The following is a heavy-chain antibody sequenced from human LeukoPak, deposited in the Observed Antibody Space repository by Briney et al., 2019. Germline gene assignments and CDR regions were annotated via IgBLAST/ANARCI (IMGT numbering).Heavy chain of an antibody. J-gene: IGHJ3*02. CDR2: NYHSGST. D-gene: IGHD3-3*01. V-gene: IGHV4-38-2*01. CDR3: ARVLYDIWSGYDDAFDI. CDR1: GYSISSGYY. Sequence: SETLSLTCAVSGYSISSGYYWGWIRQPPGKGLEGFGSNYHSGSTYYIPSLKSRVTISVDTAKNQFSLQLSSLSAADTALYYCARVLYDIWSGYDDAFDIGGQGTMVTVSS.